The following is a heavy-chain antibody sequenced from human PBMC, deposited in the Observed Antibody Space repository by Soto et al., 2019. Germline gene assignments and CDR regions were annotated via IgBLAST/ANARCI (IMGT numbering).Heavy chain of an antibody. J-gene: IGHJ6*02. V-gene: IGHV3-15*01. CDR3: MTDPWNVVGTTPPKWFFGMDV. CDR1: GFTFSDAW. Sequence: EVQLVESGGGLVKPGGSLRLSCVASGFTFSDAWMTWVRQAPGKGLEWVGRIKSKTYGGTTDYAAPVEGRFTISRDDSKTTLYLQMNSLKTEDTAVYYCMTDPWNVVGTTPPKWFFGMDVWGQGTTVTVSS. D-gene: IGHD3-10*01. CDR2: IKSKTYGGTT.